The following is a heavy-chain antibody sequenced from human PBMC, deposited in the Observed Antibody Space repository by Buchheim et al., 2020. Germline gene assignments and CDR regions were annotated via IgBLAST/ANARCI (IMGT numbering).Heavy chain of an antibody. Sequence: QVLLQQGGARLLKPSETLSLTCDVSDGSFSSFYWTWIRQPPGKGLEWIGEFNYDGRTNYSPPLKSRVIISVDRSSNQFSLTLRSVTAADTGVYYCARGTGQIVYFYGMDVWGQGTT. CDR2: FNYDGRT. CDR3: ARGTGQIVYFYGMDV. J-gene: IGHJ6*02. V-gene: IGHV4-34*01. D-gene: IGHD2-21*01. CDR1: DGSFSSFY.